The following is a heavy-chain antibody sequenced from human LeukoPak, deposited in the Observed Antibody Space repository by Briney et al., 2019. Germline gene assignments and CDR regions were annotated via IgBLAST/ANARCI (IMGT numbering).Heavy chain of an antibody. CDR3: AKDENDGYNSYYFDY. CDR1: GFTFSSYG. D-gene: IGHD5-24*01. CDR2: ISGNGGST. V-gene: IGHV3-23*01. Sequence: PGGSLRLSCAASGFTFSSYGMSWVRQAPGKGLEWVSVISGNGGSTYYADSVKGRFTISRDNSKNTLYLQMNSLRAEDTAVYYCAKDENDGYNSYYFDYWGQGTLVTVSS. J-gene: IGHJ4*02.